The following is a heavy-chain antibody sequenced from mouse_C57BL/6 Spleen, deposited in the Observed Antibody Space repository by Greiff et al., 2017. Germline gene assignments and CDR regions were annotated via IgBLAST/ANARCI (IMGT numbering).Heavy chain of an antibody. D-gene: IGHD2-4*01. V-gene: IGHV1-9*01. CDR2: FLPGSGST. CDR1: GYTFTGYW. Sequence: QVQLKQPGAELMKPGASVKLSCKATGYTFTGYWIAWVKQRPGHGLEWIGEFLPGSGSTNYNEKFKGKATFTADTSSNTAYMQLSSLTTEDSAIYYCASTPQRLRWYFDVWGTGTTVTVSS. J-gene: IGHJ1*03. CDR3: ASTPQRLRWYFDV.